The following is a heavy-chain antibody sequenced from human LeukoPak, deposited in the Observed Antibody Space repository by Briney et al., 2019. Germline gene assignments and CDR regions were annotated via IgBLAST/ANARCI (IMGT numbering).Heavy chain of an antibody. J-gene: IGHJ4*02. Sequence: SETLSLTCTVSGGSISSYYWSWIRQPPGKGLEWIGYIYYSGSTNYNPSLKSRVTISEDTSKNQFSLKLSPVTAADTAVYYCASDTLGYCSSTSCSTVWGQGTLVTVSS. CDR2: IYYSGST. CDR3: ASDTLGYCSSTSCSTV. D-gene: IGHD2-2*02. V-gene: IGHV4-59*01. CDR1: GGSISSYY.